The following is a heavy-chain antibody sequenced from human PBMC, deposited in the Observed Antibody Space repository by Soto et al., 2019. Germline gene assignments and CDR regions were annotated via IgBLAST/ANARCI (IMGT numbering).Heavy chain of an antibody. CDR2: ISGSGDST. CDR3: AKGDDGISSRGEYFDY. D-gene: IGHD6-6*01. Sequence: EVQLLESGGGLVQPGGSLRLSCAASGFIFRSFAMSWVRQAPGKGLEWVSGISGSGDSTYYADSLQGRFTISRDSSTNTLYLQMNSLRAEDTAVYYCAKGDDGISSRGEYFDYWGQGTLVTVSS. CDR1: GFIFRSFA. V-gene: IGHV3-23*01. J-gene: IGHJ4*02.